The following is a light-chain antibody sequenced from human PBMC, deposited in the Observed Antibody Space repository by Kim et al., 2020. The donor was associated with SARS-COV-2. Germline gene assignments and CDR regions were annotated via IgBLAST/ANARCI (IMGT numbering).Light chain of an antibody. Sequence: ETVLTQSPGTLSLSPGERATLSCRASESVSSNNLAWYQQKPSQAPRLLIYGASSRATGIPERFSGSGSGTDFTLTISRLEPEDFAVFYCQQYGRSWTFGQGTKVDIK. CDR2: GAS. J-gene: IGKJ1*01. CDR1: ESVSSNN. V-gene: IGKV3-20*01. CDR3: QQYGRSWT.